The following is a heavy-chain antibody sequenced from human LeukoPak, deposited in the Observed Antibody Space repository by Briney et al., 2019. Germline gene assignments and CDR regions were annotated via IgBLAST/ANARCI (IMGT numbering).Heavy chain of an antibody. Sequence: GGSLRLSCAVSGFTFDDYAMHWVRQVPGKGLEWVSGINWNSDSIGYADSVKGRFTTSRDNAKNSLYLQMNSLRAEDTAVYYCGILPPGYWGQGTLVTVSS. CDR3: GILPPGY. CDR1: GFTFDDYA. CDR2: INWNSDSI. J-gene: IGHJ4*02. D-gene: IGHD3-9*01. V-gene: IGHV3-9*01.